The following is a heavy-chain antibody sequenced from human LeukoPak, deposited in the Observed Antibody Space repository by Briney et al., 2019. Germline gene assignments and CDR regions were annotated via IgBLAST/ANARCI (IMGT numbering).Heavy chain of an antibody. D-gene: IGHD5-12*01. Sequence: QPGGSLRLSCAVSGFSVSRFSMNWVRQAPGKGLEWVSHITWRGDIFYSDSVKGRFTISRDSAKSSLYLQMNSLRDEDTAVYYCARDPGNSGYGMDVWGQGTTALVSS. CDR1: GFSVSRFS. CDR3: ARDPGNSGYGMDV. V-gene: IGHV3-48*02. J-gene: IGHJ6*02. CDR2: ITWRGDI.